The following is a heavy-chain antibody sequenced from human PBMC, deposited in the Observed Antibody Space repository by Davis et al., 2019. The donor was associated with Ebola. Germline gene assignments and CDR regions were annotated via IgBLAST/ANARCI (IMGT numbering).Heavy chain of an antibody. CDR2: IYPGDSDT. D-gene: IGHD5-12*01. CDR3: ARSYSGYDQSYYGMDV. J-gene: IGHJ6*02. Sequence: GESLKISCKGSGYSFTSYWIGWVRQMPGKGLEWMGIIYPGDSDTGYSPSFQGQVTISADKSISTAYLQWSSLKASDTAMYYCARSYSGYDQSYYGMDVWGQGTTVTVSS. V-gene: IGHV5-51*01. CDR1: GYSFTSYW.